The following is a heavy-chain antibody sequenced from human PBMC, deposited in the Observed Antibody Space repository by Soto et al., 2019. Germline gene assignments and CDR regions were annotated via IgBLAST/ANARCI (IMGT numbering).Heavy chain of an antibody. CDR3: ANFEVAFAHY. D-gene: IGHD3-3*01. V-gene: IGHV1-2*02. J-gene: IGHJ4*02. CDR2: INCNSGGT. CDR1: GYTFSGYH. Sequence: QVQLVQSGAEVKKPGALVKVSCKASGYTFSGYHLHWVRQAPGQGLEWMGWINCNSGGTKSAQKFQGRVTMTRDTSINTAYLELSRLTSDDTAVYYCANFEVAFAHYWGQGTLVTVSS.